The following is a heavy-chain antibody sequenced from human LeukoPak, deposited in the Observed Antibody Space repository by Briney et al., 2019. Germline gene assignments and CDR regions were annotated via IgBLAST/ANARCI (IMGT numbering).Heavy chain of an antibody. CDR2: ISSSSSYI. Sequence: GGSLRLSCAASGFTFSRYWIHWVRQAPGKGLEWVSSISSSSSYIYYADSVKGRFTISRDNAKNSLYLQMNSLRAEDTAVYYCARDLRGVDNWFDPWGQGTLVTVSS. D-gene: IGHD3-10*01. CDR3: ARDLRGVDNWFDP. CDR1: GFTFSRYW. J-gene: IGHJ5*02. V-gene: IGHV3-21*01.